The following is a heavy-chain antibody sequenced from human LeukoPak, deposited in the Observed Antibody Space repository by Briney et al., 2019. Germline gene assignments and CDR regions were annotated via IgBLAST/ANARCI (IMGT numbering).Heavy chain of an antibody. J-gene: IGHJ4*02. CDR2: ISYDGSNE. CDR3: AKDYDILTGYFDY. D-gene: IGHD3-9*01. Sequence: GGSLRLSCAASGFTFSSYGMHWVRQAPGKGLEWVAVISYDGSNEYYADSVKGRFTISRDNSKNTLYLQMNSLRAEDTAVYYCAKDYDILTGYFDYWGQGTLVTVSS. V-gene: IGHV3-30*18. CDR1: GFTFSSYG.